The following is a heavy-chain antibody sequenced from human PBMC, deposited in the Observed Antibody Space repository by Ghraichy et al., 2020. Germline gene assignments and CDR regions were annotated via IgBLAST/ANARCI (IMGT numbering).Heavy chain of an antibody. J-gene: IGHJ6*03. CDR3: ARGVVAANYYYYMDV. CDR2: MNPNSGNT. D-gene: IGHD2-2*01. Sequence: ASVKVSCKASGYTFTSYDINWVRQATGQGLEWMGWMNPNSGNTGYAQKFQGRVTMTRNTSISTAYMELSSLRSEDTAVYYCARGVVAANYYYYMDVWGKGTTVTVSS. V-gene: IGHV1-8*01. CDR1: GYTFTSYD.